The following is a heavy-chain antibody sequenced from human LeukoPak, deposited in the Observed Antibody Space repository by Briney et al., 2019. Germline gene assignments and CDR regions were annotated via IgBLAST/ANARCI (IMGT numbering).Heavy chain of an antibody. V-gene: IGHV3-23*01. CDR3: VNRYGSGSNSGGYYYYYGMDV. CDR2: ISGSGGST. D-gene: IGHD3-10*01. CDR1: GFTFSSYA. J-gene: IGHJ6*02. Sequence: GGSLRLSCAASGFTFSSYAMSWVRQAPGKGLEWVSAISGSGGSTYYADSVKGRFTISRDNSKNTLYLQMNSLRAEDTAVYYCVNRYGSGSNSGGYYYYYGMDVWGQGTTVTVSS.